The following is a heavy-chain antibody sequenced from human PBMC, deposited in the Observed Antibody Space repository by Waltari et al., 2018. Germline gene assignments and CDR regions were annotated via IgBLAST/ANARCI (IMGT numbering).Heavy chain of an antibody. J-gene: IGHJ6*03. V-gene: IGHV4-59*01. CDR1: GGSIRRYY. CDR3: ARGGVTEYYYYYYYMDV. D-gene: IGHD3-10*01. CDR2: IYYSGST. Sequence: QVQLQESGPGLVKPSETLSLTCTVSGGSIRRYYWRWIRQPPGKGLEWIGYIYYSGSTNYNPSLKSRVTISVDTSKNQFSLKLSSVTAADTAVYYCARGGVTEYYYYYYYMDVWGKGTTVTVSS.